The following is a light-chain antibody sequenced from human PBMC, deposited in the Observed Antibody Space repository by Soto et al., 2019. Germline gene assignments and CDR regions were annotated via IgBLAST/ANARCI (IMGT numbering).Light chain of an antibody. Sequence: EIVMTQSPATLSVSPGERATLSCRASQSVSSSYLAWYQQRPGQAPRLLIYGASRRATGIPDRFSGSGSGTDFTLTISRLEPEDLAVYYCQQYDNSVWTFGQGTKVDI. V-gene: IGKV3-20*01. J-gene: IGKJ1*01. CDR3: QQYDNSVWT. CDR2: GAS. CDR1: QSVSSSY.